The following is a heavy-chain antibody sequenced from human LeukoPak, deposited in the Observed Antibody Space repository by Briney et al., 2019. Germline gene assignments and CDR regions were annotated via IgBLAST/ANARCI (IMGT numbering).Heavy chain of an antibody. CDR3: AKESVVVAATGAFDV. J-gene: IGHJ3*01. CDR1: GFTFSSYS. Sequence: AGGSLRLSCAASGFTFSSYSMNWVRQAPGKGLEWVSYISSSSSTIYYADSVKGRFTISRDNAKKSLYLQMNSLRAEDTALYYCAKESVVVAATGAFDVWGQGTMVTVSS. D-gene: IGHD2-15*01. V-gene: IGHV3-48*01. CDR2: ISSSSSTI.